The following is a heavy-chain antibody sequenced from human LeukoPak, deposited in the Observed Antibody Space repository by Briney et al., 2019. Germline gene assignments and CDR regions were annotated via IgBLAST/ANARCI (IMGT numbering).Heavy chain of an antibody. V-gene: IGHV4-59*01. CDR3: ARDRGEGIVGTFDY. J-gene: IGHJ4*02. Sequence: PSETLSLTCTVSGDSITTYYWSWIRQPPGRGLEWIGYFYFSGITNYSPSLKSRVTISLDTSKNQFSLKLSSVTAADTAVYYCARDRGEGIVGTFDYWGQGTLVTVSS. CDR2: FYFSGIT. CDR1: GDSITTYY. D-gene: IGHD1-26*01.